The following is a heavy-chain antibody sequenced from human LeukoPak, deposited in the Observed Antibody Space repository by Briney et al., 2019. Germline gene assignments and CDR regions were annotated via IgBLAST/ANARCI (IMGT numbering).Heavy chain of an antibody. CDR2: IYSSGST. V-gene: IGHV4-61*02. CDR3: ARDSSLDAFDV. Sequence: SETLSLTXTVSGGSINSGNYYWNWIRQPAGKGLEWIGRIYSSGSTNYNPSLKSRVTISRDTSKNQFSLKLNSVTAADTALYYCARDSSLDAFDVWGQGTMVTVSS. J-gene: IGHJ3*01. CDR1: GGSINSGNYY.